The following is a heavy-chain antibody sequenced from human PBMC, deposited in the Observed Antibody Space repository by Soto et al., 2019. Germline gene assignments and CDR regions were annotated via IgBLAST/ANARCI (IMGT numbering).Heavy chain of an antibody. CDR2: FDPEGGEA. V-gene: IGHV1-24*01. D-gene: IGHD3-10*01. J-gene: IGHJ4*02. CDR3: ARDLLAAYSHSGMIDY. Sequence: ASVKVSCKISGHTLTEFSIHWVRQAPGKGLEWMGGFDPEGGEAIYAQKWHGRVTVTEDTVTDTAYMELSSLTGNDTAVYYCARDLLAAYSHSGMIDYWGQGSLVTVSS. CDR1: GHTLTEFS.